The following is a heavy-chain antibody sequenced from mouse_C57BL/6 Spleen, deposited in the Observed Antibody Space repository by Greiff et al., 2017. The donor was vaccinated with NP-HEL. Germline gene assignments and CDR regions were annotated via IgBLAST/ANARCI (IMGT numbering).Heavy chain of an antibody. V-gene: IGHV1-64*01. Sequence: QVQLQQPGAELVKPGASVKLSYKASGYTFTSYWMHWVKQRPGQGLEWIGMIHPNSGSTNYNEKFKSKATLTVDKSSSTAYMQLSSLTSEDSAVYYWARNSYYYGSSCYARDYWGQGTSVTVSS. CDR2: IHPNSGST. D-gene: IGHD1-1*01. CDR1: GYTFTSYW. CDR3: ARNSYYYGSSCYARDY. J-gene: IGHJ4*01.